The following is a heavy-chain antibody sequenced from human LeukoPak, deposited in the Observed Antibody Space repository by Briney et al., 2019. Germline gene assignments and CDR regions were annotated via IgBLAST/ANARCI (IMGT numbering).Heavy chain of an antibody. CDR1: GGSFSGYY. D-gene: IGHD3-22*01. CDR2: INHSGST. V-gene: IGHV4-34*01. J-gene: IGHJ3*02. CDR3: AREPNYYDSSGYPYDAFDI. Sequence: PSETLSLTCAVYGGSFSGYYWSWIRQPPGKGLEWIGEINHSGSTNYNPSLKSRVTISVDTSKNQFSLKLSSVTAADTAAYYCAREPNYYDSSGYPYDAFDIWGQGTMVTVSS.